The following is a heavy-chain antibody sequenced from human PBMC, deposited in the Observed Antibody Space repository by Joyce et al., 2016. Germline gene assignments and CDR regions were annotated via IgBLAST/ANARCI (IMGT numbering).Heavy chain of an antibody. V-gene: IGHV3-23*01. CDR1: GFTFINYA. D-gene: IGHD3-10*01. CDR2: ISGFGGST. CDR3: AGGVIRGVVIQGFDY. Sequence: EVQLLESGGDLVQPGGSLRLSCAASGFTFINYAMTWGRQAPGKGLEGVSAISGFGGSTYYADSVKGRFTISRDNSKNTLFLQMNGLRDEDTAVYFCAGGVIRGVVIQGFDYWGQGTPVTVSS. J-gene: IGHJ4*02.